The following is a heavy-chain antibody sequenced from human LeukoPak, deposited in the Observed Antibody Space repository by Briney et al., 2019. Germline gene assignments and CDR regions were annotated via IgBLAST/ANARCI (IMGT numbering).Heavy chain of an antibody. CDR1: GYTFTGYY. J-gene: IGHJ4*02. Sequence: ASVKVSCKASGYTFTGYYMHWVRQAPGQGLEWMGWINPNSGGTNYAQKFQGRVTMTRDTSISTAYMELSSLRSEDTAVYYCARGLRKKGYSYGLDYWGQGTLVTVSS. D-gene: IGHD5-18*01. V-gene: IGHV1-2*02. CDR2: INPNSGGT. CDR3: ARGLRKKGYSYGLDY.